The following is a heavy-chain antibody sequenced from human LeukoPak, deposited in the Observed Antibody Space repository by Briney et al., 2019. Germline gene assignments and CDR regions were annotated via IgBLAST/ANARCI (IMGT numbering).Heavy chain of an antibody. V-gene: IGHV4-39*01. CDR2: PYYSGST. D-gene: IGHD2-2*02. CDR3: ARHTYRFWFDP. CDR1: GGSMSSSSYY. J-gene: IGHJ5*02. Sequence: ASETLSLTCTVSGGSMSSSSYYWGWIRQPPGKGLEWIGSPYYSGSTYYNPSLKSRVTISVDTSKNQFSLRLSSVTAADTAVYYCARHTYRFWFDPWGQGTLVTVSS.